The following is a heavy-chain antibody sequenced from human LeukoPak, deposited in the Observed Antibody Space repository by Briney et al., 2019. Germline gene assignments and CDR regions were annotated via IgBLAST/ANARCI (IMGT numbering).Heavy chain of an antibody. CDR1: GHSVSSNSAV. Sequence: SQTLSLTCAISGHSVSSNSAVWNWIKQSPSRGLEWLGRTYYRSKWYSDYAVSVRSRITITPDTSKNQFSLQLNSVTPEDTAVYYCATVGRLDAFDIWGQGTMVTVSS. V-gene: IGHV6-1*01. CDR2: TYYRSKWYS. J-gene: IGHJ3*02. CDR3: ATVGRLDAFDI.